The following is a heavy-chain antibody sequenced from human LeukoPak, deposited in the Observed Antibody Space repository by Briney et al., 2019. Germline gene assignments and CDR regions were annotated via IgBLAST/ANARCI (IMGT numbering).Heavy chain of an antibody. Sequence: SETLSLTCTVSGGSISSSSYYWGWIRQPPGRGLEWIGYIYYSGSTNYNPSLKSRVTISVDTSKNQFSLKLSSVTAADTAVYYCARHAGIAHFDYWGQGTLVTVSS. CDR2: IYYSGST. J-gene: IGHJ4*02. V-gene: IGHV4-61*05. CDR1: GGSISSSSYY. D-gene: IGHD6-13*01. CDR3: ARHAGIAHFDY.